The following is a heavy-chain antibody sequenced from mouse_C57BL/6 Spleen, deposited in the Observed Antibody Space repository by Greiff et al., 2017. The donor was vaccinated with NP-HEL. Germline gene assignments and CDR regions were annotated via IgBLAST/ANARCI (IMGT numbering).Heavy chain of an antibody. D-gene: IGHD2-4*01. CDR3: ARKGYDYDGWYFDV. CDR2: IWSGGST. J-gene: IGHJ1*03. CDR1: GFSLTSYG. Sequence: VQLVESGPGLVQPSQSLSITCTVSGFSLTSYGVHWVRQSPGKGLEWLGVIWSGGSTDYNAAFISRLSISKDNSKSQVFFKMNSLQADDTAIYYCARKGYDYDGWYFDVWGTGTTVTVSS. V-gene: IGHV2-2*01.